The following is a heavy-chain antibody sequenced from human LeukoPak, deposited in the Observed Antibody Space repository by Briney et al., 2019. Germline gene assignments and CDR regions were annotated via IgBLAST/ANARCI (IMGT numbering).Heavy chain of an antibody. CDR2: INPNGGGT. J-gene: IGHJ4*02. D-gene: IGHD2-2*01. CDR1: GYTFTGYY. Sequence: ASVKVSCKASGYTFTGYYMHWVRQAPGQGLEWMGWINPNGGGTNYAQKFQGRVTMTRDTSISTAYMELSRLRSDDTAVYYCARDEYCSSTSCYDYWGQGTLVTVSS. CDR3: ARDEYCSSTSCYDY. V-gene: IGHV1-2*02.